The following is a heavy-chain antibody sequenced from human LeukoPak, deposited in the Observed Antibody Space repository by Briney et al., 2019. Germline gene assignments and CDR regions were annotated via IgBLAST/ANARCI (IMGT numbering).Heavy chain of an antibody. D-gene: IGHD3-22*01. Sequence: PGGSLRLSCAASGFTFSNYAMAWVRQIPGKGLEWVSVFSGSGGSTYYADFVKGRFTVSRDNSKNTLYLQMNNLRVEDTAVFYCARVGSGYYYPYNWFDPWGQGTLVTVSS. CDR3: ARVGSGYYYPYNWFDP. CDR1: GFTFSNYA. V-gene: IGHV3-23*01. CDR2: FSGSGGST. J-gene: IGHJ5*02.